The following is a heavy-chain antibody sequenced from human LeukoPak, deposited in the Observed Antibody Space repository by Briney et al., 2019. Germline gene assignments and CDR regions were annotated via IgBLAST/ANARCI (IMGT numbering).Heavy chain of an antibody. Sequence: PSETLSLTCAVYGGSFSGYHWSWIRQPPGKGLEWIGEINHSGSTNYNPSVKSRGTISVDTPKNQFSLKLSSVTAADTAVYYCARRMDYDSSGYYGWFDPWGQGTLVTVSS. D-gene: IGHD3-22*01. CDR2: INHSGST. V-gene: IGHV4-34*01. CDR3: ARRMDYDSSGYYGWFDP. J-gene: IGHJ5*02. CDR1: GGSFSGYH.